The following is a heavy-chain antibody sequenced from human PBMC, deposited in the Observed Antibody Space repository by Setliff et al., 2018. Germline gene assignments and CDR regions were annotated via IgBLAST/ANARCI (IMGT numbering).Heavy chain of an antibody. J-gene: IGHJ3*02. Sequence: PSETLSLTCTVSGDSISSGGYYWSWIRQHPGKGLEWIGYIYYSGSTYYNPSLKSRVTISVDTSKNQFSLKLSSVTAADTAVYYCARDRRIVGARHAFDIWGQGTMVTVSS. D-gene: IGHD1-26*01. CDR1: GDSISSGGYY. V-gene: IGHV4-31*03. CDR2: IYYSGST. CDR3: ARDRRIVGARHAFDI.